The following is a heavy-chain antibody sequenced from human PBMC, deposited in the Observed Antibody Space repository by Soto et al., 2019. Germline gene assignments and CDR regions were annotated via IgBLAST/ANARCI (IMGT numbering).Heavy chain of an antibody. CDR3: AHIVVAGLGYYFDY. CDR2: IYWDDDK. D-gene: IGHD6-19*01. Sequence: QITLKESGPTLVKPTQTLTLTCTFSGFSLSSTRMAVGWIRQPPGKALEWLALIYWDDDKRYIPFLKSRLTIPKHTSKNQVVLTMSNMDPVDTARYYCAHIVVAGLGYYFDYWGQGTLVTVSS. J-gene: IGHJ4*02. CDR1: GFSLSSTRMA. V-gene: IGHV2-5*02.